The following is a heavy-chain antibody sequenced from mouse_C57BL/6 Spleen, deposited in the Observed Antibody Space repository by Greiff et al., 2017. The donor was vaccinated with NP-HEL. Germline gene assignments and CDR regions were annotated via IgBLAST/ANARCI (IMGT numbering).Heavy chain of an antibody. J-gene: IGHJ4*01. Sequence: VKLVESGAELARPGASVKLSCKASGYTFTSYGISWVKQRTGQGLEWIGEIYPRSGNTYYNEKFKGKATLTADKSSSTAYMELRSLTSEDSAVYFCARLMTTVVADYYAMDYWGQGTSVTVSS. CDR3: ARLMTTVVADYYAMDY. CDR2: IYPRSGNT. CDR1: GYTFTSYG. V-gene: IGHV1-81*01. D-gene: IGHD1-1*01.